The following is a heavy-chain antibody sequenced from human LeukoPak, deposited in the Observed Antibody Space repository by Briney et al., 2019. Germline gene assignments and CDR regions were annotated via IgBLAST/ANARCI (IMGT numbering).Heavy chain of an antibody. J-gene: IGHJ4*02. CDR3: ATISWDSGGDREKF. CDR1: EVTLSSYG. D-gene: IGHD2-21*02. V-gene: IGHV3-23*01. CDR2: ISFSAGTT. Sequence: GGSLRLSCEASEVTLSSYGVSWVRQAPGKGLEWLSAISFSAGTTYYADSVKGRFTISRDNSKNTLYLQLSSLRAEDTAVYYCATISWDSGGDREKFWGQGTLVTVSS.